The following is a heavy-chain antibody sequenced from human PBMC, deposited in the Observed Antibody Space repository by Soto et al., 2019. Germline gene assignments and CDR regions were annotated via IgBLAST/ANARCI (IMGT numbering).Heavy chain of an antibody. V-gene: IGHV1-69*06. J-gene: IGHJ4*01. CDR3: ATIRVRGGPLRFED. CDR1: GGLFSVFS. Sequence: QVQLVQSRAEVKKPGSSVKVSCKTSGGLFSVFSFNWVRQAPGQGLEWMGGVLPITGSTDYAQKFQGRLTITADRSTSTIYMELSRLTSDDTANYYCATIRVRGGPLRFEDGGQGTLISVSS. CDR2: VLPITGST. D-gene: IGHD5-12*01.